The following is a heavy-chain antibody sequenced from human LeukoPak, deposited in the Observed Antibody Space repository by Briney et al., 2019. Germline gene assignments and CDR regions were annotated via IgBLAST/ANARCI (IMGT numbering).Heavy chain of an antibody. V-gene: IGHV3-23*01. CDR2: ISGGGGST. CDR1: GFTFSSYA. J-gene: IGHJ4*02. D-gene: IGHD1-26*01. CDR3: AKDSGSIGVRYDY. Sequence: GGSLRLSCAASGFTFSSYAISWARQAPGKGLEWVSAISGGGGSTHYADSVKGRFTISRDNSKNTLYLQMNSLRAEDTAVYYCAKDSGSIGVRYDYWGQGTLVTVSS.